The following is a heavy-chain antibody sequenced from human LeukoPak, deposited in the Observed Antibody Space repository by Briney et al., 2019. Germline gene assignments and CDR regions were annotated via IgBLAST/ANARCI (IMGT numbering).Heavy chain of an antibody. CDR2: INTNGNI. CDR3: AREGLDLWSGYLQD. CDR1: GGSISSYY. D-gene: IGHD3-3*01. J-gene: IGHJ4*02. Sequence: SETLSLTCIVSGGSISSYYWSWIRQPAGRGLEWIGRINTNGNINYNPSLKSRVTMSVDTSKNQFSLKMTSLTAPDTAVYYCAREGLDLWSGYLQDWGRGTLVTVSS. V-gene: IGHV4-4*07.